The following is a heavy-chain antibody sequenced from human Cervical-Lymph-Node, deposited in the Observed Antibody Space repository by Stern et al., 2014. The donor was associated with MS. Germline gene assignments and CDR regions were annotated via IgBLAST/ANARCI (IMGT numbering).Heavy chain of an antibody. D-gene: IGHD3-3*01. CDR1: GGSISSYY. CDR2: IYYSGST. Sequence: QLQLQESGPGLVKPSETLSLTCTVSGGSISSYYWSWIRQPPGKGLEWIGYIYYSGSTNYNPSLKSRVTISVDTSKNQFYLKLSSVTAADTAVYYCARDVDFWSGSNWFDPWGQGTLVTVSS. V-gene: IGHV4-59*01. CDR3: ARDVDFWSGSNWFDP. J-gene: IGHJ5*02.